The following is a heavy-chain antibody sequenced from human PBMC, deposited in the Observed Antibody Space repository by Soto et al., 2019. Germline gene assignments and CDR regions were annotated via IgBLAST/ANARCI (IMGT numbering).Heavy chain of an antibody. CDR3: ARDRQQWLEPAGGALTL. D-gene: IGHD6-19*01. CDR2: ISYAGNDN. CDR1: GFTLSSYG. Sequence: GGSLRLSCAASGFTLSSYGMHWVRQAPGKGLEWVARISYAGNDNSYADSVKGRFTISRDNSKKTLYLQMTSLRADDTAVYYCARDRQQWLEPAGGALTLWGQGKMVTV. V-gene: IGHV3-30-3*01. J-gene: IGHJ3*01.